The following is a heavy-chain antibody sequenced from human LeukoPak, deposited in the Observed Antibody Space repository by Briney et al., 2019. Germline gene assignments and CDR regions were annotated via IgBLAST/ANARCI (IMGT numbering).Heavy chain of an antibody. D-gene: IGHD3-10*01. J-gene: IGHJ6*04. Sequence: PGGSLRLSCEASGFTFSDAWMSWVRQAPGKGLEWVGRIKSNIDGGTTDYAAPVKGRFTISRDDSKNTLYLQMNSLKTEDTAVYYCSSYKGDVWGKGTTVTVSS. CDR3: SSYKGDV. V-gene: IGHV3-15*01. CDR2: IKSNIDGGTT. CDR1: GFTFSDAW.